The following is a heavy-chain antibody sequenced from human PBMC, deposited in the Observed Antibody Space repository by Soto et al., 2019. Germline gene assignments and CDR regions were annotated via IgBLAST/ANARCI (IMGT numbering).Heavy chain of an antibody. J-gene: IGHJ4*02. V-gene: IGHV4-34*01. CDR3: ARGGKSVMFMQGYFFDY. Sequence: SETMSLTCAIYEGSGRPCYRSWIRKPPGKGLEWIGDIDHSGSTNYNPSLKSRGTISLDTSKNQFSLKLNSVTAADTAVYYCARGGKSVMFMQGYFFDYWGQGTLVTVSS. D-gene: IGHD3-10*02. CDR2: IDHSGST. CDR1: EGSGRPCY.